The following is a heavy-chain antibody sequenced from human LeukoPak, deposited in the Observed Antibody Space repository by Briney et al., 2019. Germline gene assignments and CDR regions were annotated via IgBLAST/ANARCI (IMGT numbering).Heavy chain of an antibody. J-gene: IGHJ4*02. CDR1: GFTFSSYA. D-gene: IGHD3-3*01. Sequence: GGSLRLSCAASGFTFSSYAMSWVRQAPGKGLEWVSAISGSGGSTYYADSVKGRFTISRDNSKNTLYLQMNSLRAEDTAVYYCAKSLDFWSGYYTPFGYWGQGTLVTVSS. CDR3: AKSLDFWSGYYTPFGY. V-gene: IGHV3-23*01. CDR2: ISGSGGST.